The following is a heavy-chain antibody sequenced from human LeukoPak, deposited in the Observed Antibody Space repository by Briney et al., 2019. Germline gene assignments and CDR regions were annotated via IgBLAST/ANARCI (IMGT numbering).Heavy chain of an antibody. J-gene: IGHJ5*02. D-gene: IGHD2/OR15-2a*01. V-gene: IGHV4-59*01. CDR1: GGSISSYY. CDR3: ARDRRILGFDP. CDR2: IYYSGST. Sequence: SETLSLTCTVSGGSISSYYWSWIRQPPGKGLEWIGYIYYSGSTNYNPSLKSRVTISVDTSKNQFSLKLSSVTAADTAVYYCARDRRILGFDPWGQGTLVTVSS.